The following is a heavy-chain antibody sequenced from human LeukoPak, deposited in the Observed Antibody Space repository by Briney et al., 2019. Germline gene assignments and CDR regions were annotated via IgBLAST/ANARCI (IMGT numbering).Heavy chain of an antibody. Sequence: SETLSLTCTVSGGSISSGDYYWSWIRQPPGKGLEWIGYIYYSGGSYYNPSLKSRITISVDTSKNQFSLKLSSVTAADTAVYYCARSVPSGNYYYGMDVWGRGTTVTVSS. J-gene: IGHJ6*02. D-gene: IGHD3-10*02. CDR1: GGSISSGDYY. V-gene: IGHV4-30-4*01. CDR2: IYYSGGS. CDR3: ARSVPSGNYYYGMDV.